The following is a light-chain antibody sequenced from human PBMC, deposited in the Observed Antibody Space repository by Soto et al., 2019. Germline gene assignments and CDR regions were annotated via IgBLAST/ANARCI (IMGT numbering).Light chain of an antibody. CDR1: QSISSW. V-gene: IGKV1-5*01. CDR3: QQYNSYWT. Sequence: DIQMTQSPSTLSASVGDRVTITCRASQSISSWLAWYQQKPGKAPKLLIYDASSLDSGVPSRFSGSGSGTEFTLPISSLQPDDFATYYCQQYNSYWTFGQGTKVEIK. J-gene: IGKJ1*01. CDR2: DAS.